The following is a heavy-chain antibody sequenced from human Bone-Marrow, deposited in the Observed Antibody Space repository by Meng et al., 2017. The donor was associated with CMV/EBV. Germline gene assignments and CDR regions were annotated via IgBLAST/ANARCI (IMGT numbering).Heavy chain of an antibody. V-gene: IGHV4-39*07. CDR2: IYYSGST. CDR3: ARDGGQPVYCGGDCYWDGWYFDL. Sequence: SETLSLTCTVSGGSISSSSYYWGWIRQPPGKGLEWIGTIYYSGSTYYNPSLKSRVTISVDTSKNQFSLKLSSVTAADTAVYYCARDGGQPVYCGGDCYWDGWYFDLWGRGTLVTVSS. J-gene: IGHJ2*01. D-gene: IGHD2-21*01. CDR1: GGSISSSSYY.